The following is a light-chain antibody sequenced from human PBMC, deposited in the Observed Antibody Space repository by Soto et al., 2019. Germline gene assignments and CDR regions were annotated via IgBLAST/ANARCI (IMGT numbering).Light chain of an antibody. CDR2: DTS. V-gene: IGKV3-11*01. CDR3: QQRSNWPPMYT. J-gene: IGKJ2*01. CDR1: QSVSSY. Sequence: EIVLTQSPATLSLSPGERATLSCRASQSVSSYLAWYQQKPGQAPRLLIYDTSNRATGIPDRFSGSGYVTDFTLTISSLEPEDFAVYYCQQRSNWPPMYTFGQGTKLEIK.